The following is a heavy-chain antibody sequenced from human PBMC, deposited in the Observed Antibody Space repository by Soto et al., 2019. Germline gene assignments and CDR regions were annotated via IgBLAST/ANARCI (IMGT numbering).Heavy chain of an antibody. D-gene: IGHD5-12*01. CDR1: GYTFTSYG. CDR2: ISAYNGNT. V-gene: IGHV1-18*04. Sequence: QVQLVQSGAEVKKPGASVKVSCKASGYTFTSYGISWVRQAPGQGLERRGWISAYNGNTNYAQKRQGRVTMTTDTSTSTAYMELRSLRSDDTAVYYCAREGPVGMATPSNLYGMDVWGQGTTVTVSS. CDR3: AREGPVGMATPSNLYGMDV. J-gene: IGHJ6*02.